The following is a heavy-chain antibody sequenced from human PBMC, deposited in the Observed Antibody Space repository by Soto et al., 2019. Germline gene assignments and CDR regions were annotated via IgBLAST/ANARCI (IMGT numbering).Heavy chain of an antibody. CDR3: ARVRDCSGGSCYPGGMDV. D-gene: IGHD2-15*01. J-gene: IGHJ6*02. V-gene: IGHV1-2*04. CDR2: INPNSGGT. Sequence: ASVKVSCKASGYTFTGYYMHWVRQAPGQGLEWMGWINPNSGGTNYAQKFQGWVTMTRDTSISTAYRELSRLRSDDTAVYYCARVRDCSGGSCYPGGMDVWGQGTTVTVSS. CDR1: GYTFTGYY.